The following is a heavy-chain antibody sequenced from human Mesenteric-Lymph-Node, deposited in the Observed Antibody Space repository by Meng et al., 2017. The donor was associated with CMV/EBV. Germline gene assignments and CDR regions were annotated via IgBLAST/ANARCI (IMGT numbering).Heavy chain of an antibody. CDR3: AKTRMTTVTNDAFDI. D-gene: IGHD4-17*01. CDR1: GFPFSNYA. J-gene: IGHJ3*02. V-gene: IGHV3-23*01. Sequence: GESLKISCAASGFPFSNYAMNWVRQAPGKGLEWVSFVSGYGGPTYYADSVKGRFTVSRDNSKNTVYLQMVSLRPEDTAVYYCAKTRMTTVTNDAFDIWGQGTMVTVSS. CDR2: VSGYGGPT.